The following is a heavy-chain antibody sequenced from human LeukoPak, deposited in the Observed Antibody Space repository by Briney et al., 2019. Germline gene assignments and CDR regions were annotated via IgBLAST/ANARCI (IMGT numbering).Heavy chain of an antibody. D-gene: IGHD6-19*01. CDR2: IRSDGSNK. CDR3: ARILDSAWGELGY. CDR1: GFSFSSYG. V-gene: IGHV3-30*02. Sequence: GGSLRLSCAGSGFSFSSYGMHWVRQAPGKGLEWMAFIRSDGSNKYYADSVKGRFTIPRDNSKDTLYLQMNSLRAEDTAVYYCARILDSAWGELGYWGQGTLVTVSS. J-gene: IGHJ4*02.